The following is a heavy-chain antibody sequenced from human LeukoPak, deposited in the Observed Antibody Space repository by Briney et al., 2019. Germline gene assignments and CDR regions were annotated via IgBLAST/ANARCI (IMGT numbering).Heavy chain of an antibody. V-gene: IGHV3-23*01. Sequence: GGCLRLSCAASGVTFSDHAMSWVREAPAKGLEWGSSINGNGGGSYYIDSVKGRFTVSRDNSENALYLQMNSVRAEDTAVYYCARVLTGTAPFDSSGQGTLVTASS. CDR3: ARVLTGTAPFDS. D-gene: IGHD1-14*01. J-gene: IGHJ4*02. CDR2: INGNGGGS. CDR1: GVTFSDHA.